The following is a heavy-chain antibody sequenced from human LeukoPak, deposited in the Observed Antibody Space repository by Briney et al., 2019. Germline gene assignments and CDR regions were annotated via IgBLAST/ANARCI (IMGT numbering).Heavy chain of an antibody. Sequence: SETLSLTCAVYGGSFSGYYWSWIRQPPGKGLEWIGEINHSGSTNYNPSLKSRVTISVDTSKNQFSLKLSSVTAADTAVYYCARNGLPRISDYGSWFDPWGQGTLVTVSS. CDR1: GGSFSGYY. V-gene: IGHV4-34*01. J-gene: IGHJ5*02. D-gene: IGHD3-16*01. CDR2: INHSGST. CDR3: ARNGLPRISDYGSWFDP.